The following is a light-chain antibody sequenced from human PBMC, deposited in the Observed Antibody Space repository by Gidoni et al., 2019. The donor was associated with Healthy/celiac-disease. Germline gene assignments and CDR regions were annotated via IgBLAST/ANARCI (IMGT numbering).Light chain of an antibody. CDR2: WAS. Sequence: DIVMTQSPDSLAVSLGERATINCKSSQSVLYSSNNKNYLAWYQQKPGQPPKLLIYWASTRESGVPDRFSGSGSGTDFTLTISSLQAEDVAVYYCQQYYSLIRTFGQXTKVEIK. CDR3: QQYYSLIRT. CDR1: QSVLYSSNNKNY. V-gene: IGKV4-1*01. J-gene: IGKJ1*01.